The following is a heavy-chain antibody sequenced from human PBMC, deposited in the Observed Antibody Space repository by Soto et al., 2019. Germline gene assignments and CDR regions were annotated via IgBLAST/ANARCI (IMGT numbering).Heavy chain of an antibody. J-gene: IGHJ4*02. D-gene: IGHD3-22*01. CDR2: IKQDGSEK. V-gene: IGHV3-7*03. CDR3: ARGQDYYYDSSGDY. CDR1: GFTFSSYW. Sequence: ESGGGLVQPGGSLRLSCAASGFTFSSYWMSWVRQAPGKGLEWVANIKQDGSEKYYVDSVKGRFTISRDNAKNSLYLQMNSLRAEDTAVYYCARGQDYYYDSSGDYWGQGTLVTVSS.